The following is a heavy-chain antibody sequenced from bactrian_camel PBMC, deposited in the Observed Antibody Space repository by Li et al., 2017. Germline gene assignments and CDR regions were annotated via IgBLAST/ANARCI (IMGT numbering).Heavy chain of an antibody. CDR3: AKFLGLVNYDCYSGLRDISKGPRD. D-gene: IGHD4*01. V-gene: IGHV3S53*01. J-gene: IGHJ4*01. Sequence: HVQLVESGGGSVQAGGSLRLSCTGFTNPTRRYCMGWFRQAPGKEREGVVLIANDGRTTYAESVKGRFKISQDNAKNSLYLQMNLLNPEDTAMYYCAKFLGLVNYDCYSGLRDISKGPRDWGQGTQVTVS. CDR1: TNPTRRYC. CDR2: IANDGRT.